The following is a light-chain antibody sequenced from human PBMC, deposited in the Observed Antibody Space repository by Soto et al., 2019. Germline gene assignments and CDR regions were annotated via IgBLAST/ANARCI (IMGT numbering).Light chain of an antibody. J-gene: IGLJ1*01. CDR1: SSDVGGYNY. CDR2: EVS. V-gene: IGLV2-14*01. Sequence: QSVKTHPASASVSPGHSITISCTGTSSDVGGYNYVSWYQQHPGKAPKLMIYEVSNRPSGVSDRFSGSKSGNTASLTISGLQAEEEADYYCGSYTSSRIYVFGSGTNVTVL. CDR3: GSYTSSRIYV.